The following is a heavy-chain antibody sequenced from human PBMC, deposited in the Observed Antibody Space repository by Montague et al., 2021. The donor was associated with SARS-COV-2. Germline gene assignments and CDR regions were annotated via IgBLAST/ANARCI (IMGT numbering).Heavy chain of an antibody. V-gene: IGHV4-34*01. CDR3: AGGLSGSYGGGWVTVALFDWYNYMDV. Sequence: SETLSLTCAVYGGSFSGYYWSWVRRPPGKELEWIWEITHSGNTNYNPYLTSRVTISVDTSKNQFSLTLTSVTAADAAVYYCAGGLSGSYGGGWVTVALFDWYNYMDVWGQGITVTVSS. CDR1: GGSFSGYY. D-gene: IGHD6-19*01. CDR2: ITHSGNT. J-gene: IGHJ6*03.